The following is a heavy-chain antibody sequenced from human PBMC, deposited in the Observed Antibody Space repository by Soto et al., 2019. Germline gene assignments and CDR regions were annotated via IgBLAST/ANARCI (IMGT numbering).Heavy chain of an antibody. Sequence: PSETLSLTCAVSGYSIRSGYFWGWIRQSPGKGLEWIGSMYHSGITYYNLSLKSRVTISVDTSKNQLSLKLSSATAADTAVYYCARSMYSTSAQLYYGMDVWGQGTTVTVSS. D-gene: IGHD6-6*01. CDR2: MYHSGIT. J-gene: IGHJ6*02. CDR1: GYSIRSGYF. CDR3: ARSMYSTSAQLYYGMDV. V-gene: IGHV4-38-2*01.